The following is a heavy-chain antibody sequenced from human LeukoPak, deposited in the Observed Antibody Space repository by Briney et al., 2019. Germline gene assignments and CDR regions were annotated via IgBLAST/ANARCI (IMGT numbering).Heavy chain of an antibody. CDR3: ARGGANGYYGSGRYYYYYYMDV. D-gene: IGHD3-10*01. CDR2: INHSGSP. V-gene: IGHV4-34*01. CDR1: GGSFSGYY. Sequence: SETLSLTCAVYGGSFSGYYWSWIRQPPGKGLEWIGEINHSGSPNYHPSLKSRVTISVDPSQNQFSLKLRPVTAADTAVYYCARGGANGYYGSGRYYYYYYMDVWGKGTTVTVSS. J-gene: IGHJ6*03.